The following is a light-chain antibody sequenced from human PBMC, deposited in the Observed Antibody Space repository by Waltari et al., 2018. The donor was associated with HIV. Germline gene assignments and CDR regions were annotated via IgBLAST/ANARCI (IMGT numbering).Light chain of an antibody. CDR3: QQYSDWQLT. CDR1: QSLGSN. V-gene: IGKV3D-15*01. CDR2: EAS. Sequence: EILMMQSPATLSVSLGIRVTLSCRANQSLGSNVAWYHQRPGQTPRLLVYEASTRAPDTPTRFTGSGSGTKFTLTIISLQSEDFGVYFCQQYSDWQLTFGGGTKVDIK. J-gene: IGKJ4*01.